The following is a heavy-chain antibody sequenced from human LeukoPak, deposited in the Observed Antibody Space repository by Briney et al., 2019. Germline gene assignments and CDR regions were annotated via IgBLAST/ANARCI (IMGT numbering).Heavy chain of an antibody. CDR2: IYHSGST. J-gene: IGHJ3*02. D-gene: IGHD3-22*01. Sequence: SETLSLTCAVSGGSISSGGYSWSWIRQPPGKGLEWIGYIYHSGSTYYNPSLESRVTISVDRSKHQFSLKLSSVTAADTAVYYCARVAYYYDSSGAHGAFDIWGQGTMVTVSS. CDR1: GGSISSGGYS. V-gene: IGHV4-30-2*01. CDR3: ARVAYYYDSSGAHGAFDI.